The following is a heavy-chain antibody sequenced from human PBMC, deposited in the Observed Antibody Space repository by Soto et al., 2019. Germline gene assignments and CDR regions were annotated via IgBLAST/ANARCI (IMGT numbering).Heavy chain of an antibody. CDR1: GSTFTSYG. CDR3: ASAGSGWHHQHRLGYYYGMDV. D-gene: IGHD6-19*01. V-gene: IGHV1-18*01. Sequence: ASVKASCKASGSTFTSYGVSWVRQAPGQGLAWMGWIRAYNGNTNYAQKLQGRVTMTTDTSTSTAYMELRSLRSDDTAVYYCASAGSGWHHQHRLGYYYGMDVWGQGTTVTVSS. CDR2: IRAYNGNT. J-gene: IGHJ6*02.